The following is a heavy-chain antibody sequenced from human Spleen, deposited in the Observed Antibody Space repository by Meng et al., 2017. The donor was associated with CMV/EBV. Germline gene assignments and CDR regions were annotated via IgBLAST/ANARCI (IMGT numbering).Heavy chain of an antibody. J-gene: IGHJ6*02. Sequence: GESLKISCAASGFTFSSYWMSWVRQAPGKGLEWVASIKQDGSEKYYVDSVKGRFTISRDNAKNSLYLQMNSLRAEDTALYYCARHIAVAGTWTSRLYYYYGMDVWGQGTTVTVSS. V-gene: IGHV3-7*03. CDR2: IKQDGSEK. CDR1: GFTFSSYW. CDR3: ARHIAVAGTWTSRLYYYYGMDV. D-gene: IGHD6-13*01.